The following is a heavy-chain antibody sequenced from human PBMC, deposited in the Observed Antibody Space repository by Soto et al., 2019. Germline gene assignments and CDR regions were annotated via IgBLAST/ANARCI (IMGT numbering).Heavy chain of an antibody. D-gene: IGHD3-9*01. J-gene: IGHJ4*02. CDR1: GYTFATYG. CDR3: VRFDDFDWFAALDY. Sequence: QVQLVQSGAEVKKPGASVKVSCKASGYTFATYGISWVRQAPGEGLEWMGWISAYNGNTNYAQKVQGRVTLTTGTSAITAYLDVTSPGSDDTAVYYWVRFDDFDWFAALDYGGQVTLVTVSS. V-gene: IGHV1-18*01. CDR2: ISAYNGNT.